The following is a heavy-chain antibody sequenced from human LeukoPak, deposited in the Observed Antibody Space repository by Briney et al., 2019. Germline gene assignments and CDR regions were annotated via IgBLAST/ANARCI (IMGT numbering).Heavy chain of an antibody. D-gene: IGHD4-17*01. Sequence: PSETLSLTCTVSGGSISSSSYYWGWIRQPPGKGLEWIGYIYYSGSTNYNPSLKSRVTISVDTSKNQFSLKLSSVTAADTAVYYCARRLDYGDLRFFDYWGQGTLVTVSS. J-gene: IGHJ4*02. CDR1: GGSISSSSYY. CDR3: ARRLDYGDLRFFDY. CDR2: IYYSGST. V-gene: IGHV4-61*05.